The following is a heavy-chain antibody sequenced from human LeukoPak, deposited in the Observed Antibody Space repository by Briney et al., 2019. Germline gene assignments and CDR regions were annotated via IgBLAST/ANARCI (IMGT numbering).Heavy chain of an antibody. Sequence: SETLSLTCTVSGGSISSYYWSWIRQPPGKGLEWIGYIYYSGSTNYNPSLKSRVTISVDTSKNQFSLKLSSVTAADTAVYFCARVGAFVFDTFDVWGQGTMVTVSS. V-gene: IGHV4-59*01. CDR3: ARVGAFVFDTFDV. D-gene: IGHD3-16*01. CDR1: GGSISSYY. CDR2: IYYSGST. J-gene: IGHJ3*01.